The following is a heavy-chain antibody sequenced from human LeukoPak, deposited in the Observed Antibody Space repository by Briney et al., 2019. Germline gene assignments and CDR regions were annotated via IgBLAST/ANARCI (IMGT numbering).Heavy chain of an antibody. V-gene: IGHV4-38-2*01. J-gene: IGHJ4*02. CDR1: AYSISIAYS. Sequence: SDTLSLTCAVSAYSISIAYSWGSIRQSPGKGLGWIGNVSHSGSTYYIPSLKSRITISVDTSKNQFSLRLRSVTAADTAVYYCARLVVPAGFDFWSQGTLVTVSS. CDR3: ARLVVPAGFDF. CDR2: VSHSGST. D-gene: IGHD2-2*01.